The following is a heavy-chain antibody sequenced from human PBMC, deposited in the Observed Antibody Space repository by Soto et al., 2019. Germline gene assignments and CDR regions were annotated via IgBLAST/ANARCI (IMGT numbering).Heavy chain of an antibody. CDR2: IKQDGSEK. D-gene: IGHD1-7*01. J-gene: IGHJ6*03. CDR3: ARAIAGNYEDYYYYMDV. V-gene: IGHV3-7*01. Sequence: GGSLRLSCAASLFTFSSHWMSWVRQAPGKGLEWVANIKQDGSEKYYVDSVKGRFTISRDNAKNSLYLQMNSLRVEDTAVYYCARAIAGNYEDYYYYMDVWGKGTTVTVSS. CDR1: LFTFSSHW.